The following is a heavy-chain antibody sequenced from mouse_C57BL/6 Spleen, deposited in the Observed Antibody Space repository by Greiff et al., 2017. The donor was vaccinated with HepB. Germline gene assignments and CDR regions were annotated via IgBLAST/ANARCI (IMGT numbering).Heavy chain of an antibody. V-gene: IGHV1-42*01. D-gene: IGHD1-1*01. CDR2: INPSTGGT. Sequence: VQLKQSGPELVKPGASVKISCKASGYSFTGYYMNWVKQSPEKSLEWIGEINPSTGGTTYNQKFKAKATLTVDKSSSTAYMQLKSLTSEDSAVYYCASSSLYYAMDYWGQGTSVTVSS. J-gene: IGHJ4*01. CDR3: ASSSLYYAMDY. CDR1: GYSFTGYY.